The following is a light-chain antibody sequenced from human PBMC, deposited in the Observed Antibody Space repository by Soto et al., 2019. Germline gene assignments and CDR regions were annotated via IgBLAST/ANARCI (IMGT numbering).Light chain of an antibody. J-gene: IGKJ1*01. CDR3: QQYHSWWT. Sequence: DIQMTQSPSTLSASVGDRVTITCRASQSISSWLAWYQQKPGKAPKLLIYKASSLESGVPSRFSGSGSGTEFTLTISSLQPDDFATYYCQQYHSWWTFRQGTKVDIK. V-gene: IGKV1-5*03. CDR2: KAS. CDR1: QSISSW.